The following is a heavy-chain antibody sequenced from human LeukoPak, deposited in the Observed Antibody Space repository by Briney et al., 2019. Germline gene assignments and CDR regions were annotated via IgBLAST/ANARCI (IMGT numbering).Heavy chain of an antibody. V-gene: IGHV3-33*01. CDR1: GFTFSSYG. CDR2: IWYDGSKK. CDR3: ARWTLTYYYDSSGYVDY. J-gene: IGHJ4*02. D-gene: IGHD3-22*01. Sequence: GGSLRLSCAASGFTFSSYGMHWVRQAPGKGPEWVAVIWYDGSKKYYADSVKGRFTISRDNSKNTLYLQMNSLRAEDTAVYYCARWTLTYYYDSSGYVDYWGQGTLVTVSS.